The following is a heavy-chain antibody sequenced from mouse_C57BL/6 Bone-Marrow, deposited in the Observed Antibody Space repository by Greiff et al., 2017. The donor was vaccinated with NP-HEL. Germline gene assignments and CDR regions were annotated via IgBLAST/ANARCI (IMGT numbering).Heavy chain of an antibody. CDR3: ARGDDGYVYYAMDY. Sequence: EVQLQESGPELVKPGASVKISCKASGYSFTGYYMHWVKQSHGNILDWIGYIYPYNGVPSYNQKFKGKATLTVDKSSSTAYMELRSLTSEDSAVYYCARGDDGYVYYAMDYWGQGTAVTVSS. CDR1: GYSFTGYY. V-gene: IGHV1-31*01. D-gene: IGHD2-3*01. CDR2: IYPYNGVP. J-gene: IGHJ4*01.